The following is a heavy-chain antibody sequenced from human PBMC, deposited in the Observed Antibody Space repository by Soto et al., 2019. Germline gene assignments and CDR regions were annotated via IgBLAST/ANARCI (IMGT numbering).Heavy chain of an antibody. V-gene: IGHV4-59*01. CDR1: GGSIRSYY. CDR2: IFYSGST. J-gene: IGHJ4*02. CDR3: ARGAADTAMVDS. D-gene: IGHD5-18*01. Sequence: SETLSLTCTVSGGSIRSYYWTWIRQPPGKGLEWLGYIFYSGSTFYNPPLKSRVTISIHTSKSQFSLQLTSVTAADTAVYYCARGAADTAMVDSWGQGTLVTVSS.